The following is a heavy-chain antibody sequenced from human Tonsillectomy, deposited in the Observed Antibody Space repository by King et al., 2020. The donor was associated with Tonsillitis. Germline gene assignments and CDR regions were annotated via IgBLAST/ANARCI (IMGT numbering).Heavy chain of an antibody. CDR1: GFTFRNYW. D-gene: IGHD3-3*01. J-gene: IGHJ4*02. Sequence: VQLVESGGGLVQPGGSLRLSCAASGFTFRNYWMSWVRQAPGKGLEWVANIDQDGSEKFYVDSVKGRFTISRDNAKNSLYLQMNSLRAEDTAVYFCTTFWSGYFDYWGQGTLVTVSS. CDR3: TTFWSGYFDY. CDR2: IDQDGSEK. V-gene: IGHV3-7*01.